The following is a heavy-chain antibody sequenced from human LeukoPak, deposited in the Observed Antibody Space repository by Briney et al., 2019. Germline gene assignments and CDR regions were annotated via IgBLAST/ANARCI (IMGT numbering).Heavy chain of an antibody. J-gene: IGHJ5*02. D-gene: IGHD2-2*01. CDR2: INPSGGST. Sequence: ASVKVSCKASGYTFTSYCMHWVRQAPGQGLEWMGIINPSGGSTSYAQKFQGRVTMTRDTSTSTVYMELSSLRSEDTAVYYCAREGRVGTTWFDPWGQGTLVTVSS. CDR3: AREGRVGTTWFDP. V-gene: IGHV1-46*01. CDR1: GYTFTSYC.